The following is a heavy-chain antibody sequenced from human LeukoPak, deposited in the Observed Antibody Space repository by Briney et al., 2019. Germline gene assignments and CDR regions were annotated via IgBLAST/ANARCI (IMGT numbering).Heavy chain of an antibody. Sequence: SETLSLTCTVSGGSIGSSTYYWVWIRQPPGKGLEWIGSIYYNGDTYYSPSLQSRVSISVATSKDQFSLKLSSVTAADTAVYYCARERLSYYYMDAWGKGTTVTVSS. CDR2: IYYNGDT. CDR3: ARERLSYYYMDA. CDR1: GGSIGSSTYY. D-gene: IGHD1-1*01. V-gene: IGHV4-39*07. J-gene: IGHJ6*03.